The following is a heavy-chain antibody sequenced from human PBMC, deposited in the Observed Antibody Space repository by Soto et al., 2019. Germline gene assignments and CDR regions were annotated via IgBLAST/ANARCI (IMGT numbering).Heavy chain of an antibody. D-gene: IGHD6-19*01. Sequence: QMQLVQSGPEVKKPGTSVKVSCKASGFTFTSSAVQWVRQARGQRLEWIGWIVVGGGNTNYAQKFQERVTITRDMSTSTAYMELSSLRSEDTAVYYCAAVIGAVAGRSYFDYWGQGTLVTVSS. CDR2: IVVGGGNT. V-gene: IGHV1-58*01. J-gene: IGHJ4*02. CDR1: GFTFTSSA. CDR3: AAVIGAVAGRSYFDY.